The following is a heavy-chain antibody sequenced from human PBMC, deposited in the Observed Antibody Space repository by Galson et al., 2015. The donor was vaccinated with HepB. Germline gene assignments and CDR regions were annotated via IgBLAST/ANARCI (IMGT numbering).Heavy chain of an antibody. Sequence: ETLSLTCTVSGGSISSSSYYWGWIRQPPGKGLEWIGRIYTSGSTNYNPSLKSRVTMSVDTSKNQFPLKLSSVTAADTAVYYCASTYCSSTSCYRGWFDPWGQGTLVTVSS. J-gene: IGHJ5*02. CDR1: GGSISSSSYY. CDR3: ASTYCSSTSCYRGWFDP. D-gene: IGHD2-2*01. V-gene: IGHV4-39*06. CDR2: IYTSGST.